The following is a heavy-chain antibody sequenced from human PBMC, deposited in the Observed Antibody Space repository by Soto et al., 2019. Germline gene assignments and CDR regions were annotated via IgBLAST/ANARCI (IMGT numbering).Heavy chain of an antibody. V-gene: IGHV3-66*01. Sequence: EVQLVESGGGLVQPGGSLRLSCAASGFTVSSNYMSWVRQAPGKGLEWVSVIYSGGDTYHSDSVTGGFPISRDPSKNIVFPQTKNLRAEDTAQYFCAKSRSRSSRYYYYWGQGALVAVSS. CDR2: IYSGGDT. J-gene: IGHJ4*02. CDR3: AKSRSRSSRYYYY. D-gene: IGHD6-6*01. CDR1: GFTVSSNY.